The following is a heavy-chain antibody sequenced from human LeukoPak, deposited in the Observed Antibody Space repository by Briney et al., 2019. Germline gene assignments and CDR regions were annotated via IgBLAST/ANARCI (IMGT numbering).Heavy chain of an antibody. CDR1: GFTFSTFA. V-gene: IGHV3-23*01. D-gene: IGHD3-10*01. Sequence: GGSLRLSCAASGFTFSTFAMIWVRQPPGKGLEWVSSIFPSGGEIHYADSVRGRFTISRDNSKSTLSLQMNSLRAEDTAVYYCAKDPGGYNNYYYMDVWGKGTTVTISS. CDR3: AKDPGGYNNYYYMDV. J-gene: IGHJ6*03. CDR2: IFPSGGEI.